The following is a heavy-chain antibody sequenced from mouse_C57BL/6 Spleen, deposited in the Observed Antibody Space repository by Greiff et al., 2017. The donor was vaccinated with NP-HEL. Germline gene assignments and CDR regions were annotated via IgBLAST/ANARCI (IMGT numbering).Heavy chain of an antibody. CDR3: ARKDYYGGLDY. D-gene: IGHD1-1*01. J-gene: IGHJ2*01. Sequence: QVQLQQPGAELVKPGASVKLSCKASGYTFTSYWMHWVKQRPGQGLEWIGMIHPNSGSTNYNEKFKSKATLTVDKSSSTAYMQLSSLTSEDSAVYYCARKDYYGGLDYWGQGTTLTVSS. V-gene: IGHV1-64*01. CDR2: IHPNSGST. CDR1: GYTFTSYW.